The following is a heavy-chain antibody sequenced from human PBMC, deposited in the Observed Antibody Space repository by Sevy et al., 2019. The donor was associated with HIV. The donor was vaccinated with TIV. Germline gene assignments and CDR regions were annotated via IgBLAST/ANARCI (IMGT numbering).Heavy chain of an antibody. D-gene: IGHD5-12*01. V-gene: IGHV3-11*01. CDR2: ISSSGSNI. Sequence: GGSLRLSCAASGFTFSDYYMSWIRQAPGKGLEWVSYISSSGSNIYYADSVKGRFTVSRDNAKNSMYLQMNSLRAEDTAVYYCARGARGYSGYDSYYFDYWGQGTLVTVSS. CDR3: ARGARGYSGYDSYYFDY. J-gene: IGHJ4*02. CDR1: GFTFSDYY.